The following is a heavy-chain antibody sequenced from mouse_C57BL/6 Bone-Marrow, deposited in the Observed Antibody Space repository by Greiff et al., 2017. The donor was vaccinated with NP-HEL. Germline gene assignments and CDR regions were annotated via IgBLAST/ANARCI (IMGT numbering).Heavy chain of an antibody. D-gene: IGHD2-1*01. CDR3: ADYGNSAWFAY. CDR2: INPSSGYT. J-gene: IGHJ3*01. Sequence: VQLQQSGAELAKPGASVKLSCKASGYTFTSYWMHWVKQRPGQGLEWIGYINPSSGYTKYNQKFKDKATLTADKSSSTDFMQLSSLTYDDSAGDYCADYGNSAWFAYWGQGTLVTVSA. CDR1: GYTFTSYW. V-gene: IGHV1-7*01.